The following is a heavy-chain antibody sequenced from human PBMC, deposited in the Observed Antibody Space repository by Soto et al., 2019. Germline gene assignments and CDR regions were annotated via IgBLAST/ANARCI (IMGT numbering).Heavy chain of an antibody. CDR1: GSSFSTYS. J-gene: IGHJ4*02. CDR2: IATSGAT. CDR3: AKGWLDF. D-gene: IGHD2-15*01. V-gene: IGHV3-48*02. Sequence: EVPLVESGGGLVQPGGSLRLSCTASGSSFSTYSMNWVRQAPGKGLEWVSHIATSGATYYADSVKGRFTISRDNAKNSLYLQTNRLRDEETAVYFCAKGWLDFWGQGTLVTVSS.